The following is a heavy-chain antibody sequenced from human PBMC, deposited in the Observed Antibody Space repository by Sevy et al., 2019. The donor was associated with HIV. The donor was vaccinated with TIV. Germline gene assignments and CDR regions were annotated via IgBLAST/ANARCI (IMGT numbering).Heavy chain of an antibody. CDR1: GYSISSGYY. J-gene: IGHJ6*02. CDR3: ARDVGYYYGSGNPLYGMDV. D-gene: IGHD3-10*01. Sequence: SETLSLTCAVSGYSISSGYYWGWIRQPPGKGLEWIGSIYHSGSTYYNPSLKSRVTISVDTSKNQSSLKLSSVTAADTAVYYCARDVGYYYGSGNPLYGMDVWGQGTTVTVSS. V-gene: IGHV4-38-2*01. CDR2: IYHSGST.